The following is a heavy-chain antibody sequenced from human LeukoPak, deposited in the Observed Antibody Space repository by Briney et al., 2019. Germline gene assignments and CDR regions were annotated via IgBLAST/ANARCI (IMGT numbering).Heavy chain of an antibody. J-gene: IGHJ4*02. CDR3: ARRYSSGGSCYEVDY. V-gene: IGHV1-2*02. CDR1: GYTFTGYY. CDR2: INPNSGGT. Sequence: GASVKVSCKASGYTFTGYYMHWVRQAPGQGLEWMGWINPNSGGTNYAQKFQGRVTMTRDTSISTAYMELSRLRSDDTAVYYCARRYSSGGSCYEVDYWGQGTLVTVSS. D-gene: IGHD2-15*01.